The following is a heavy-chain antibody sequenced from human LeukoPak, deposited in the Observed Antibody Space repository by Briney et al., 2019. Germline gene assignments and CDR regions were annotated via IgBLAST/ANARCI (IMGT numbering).Heavy chain of an antibody. CDR2: IYYSGST. Sequence: SETLSLTCTVSGGSISSSSYYWGWIRQPPGKGLEWIGSIYYSGSTYYNPSLKSRVTISVDTSKNQFSLKLSSVTAADTAVYYSARNYYDSSGYTLDYWGQGTLVTVSS. CDR1: GGSISSSSYY. D-gene: IGHD3-22*01. V-gene: IGHV4-39*07. J-gene: IGHJ4*02. CDR3: ARNYYDSSGYTLDY.